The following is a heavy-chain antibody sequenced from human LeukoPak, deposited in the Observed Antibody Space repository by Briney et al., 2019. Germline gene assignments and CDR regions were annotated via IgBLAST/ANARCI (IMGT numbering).Heavy chain of an antibody. J-gene: IGHJ3*02. Sequence: PSETLSLTCTVSGYSISSGYYWGWIRQPPGKGLEWIGRIYTSGSTNYNPSLKSRVTISVDTSKNQFSLKLSSVTAADTAVYYCASGGGDHQGAFDIWGQGTMVTVSS. CDR2: IYTSGST. CDR1: GYSISSGYY. V-gene: IGHV4-38-2*02. D-gene: IGHD2-21*02. CDR3: ASGGGDHQGAFDI.